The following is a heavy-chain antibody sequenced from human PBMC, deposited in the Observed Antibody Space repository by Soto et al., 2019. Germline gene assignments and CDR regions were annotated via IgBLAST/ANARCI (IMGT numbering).Heavy chain of an antibody. J-gene: IGHJ6*02. V-gene: IGHV5-51*01. CDR1: GCSFSTYW. Sequence: GEALKISCKGSGCSFSTYWIAWVRQPPGKGLEWMGIIYPDDSDTKYSPSFQGQVTISADKSISTAYLQLNSLKPSDTATYYCARGGDWGVFFFVSSGYLTRAVCCQGTNVTLSS. CDR3: ARGGDWGVFFFVSSGYLTRAV. D-gene: IGHD3-22*01. CDR2: IYPDDSDT.